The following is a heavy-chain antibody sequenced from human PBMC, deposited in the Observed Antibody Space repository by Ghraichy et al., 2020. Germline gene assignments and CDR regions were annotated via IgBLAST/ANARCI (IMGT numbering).Heavy chain of an antibody. CDR2: IRNKANTYTT. V-gene: IGHV3-72*01. Sequence: GGSLRLSCAASGFTFSDHYMDWVRQAPGKGLEWVGRIRNKANTYTTDYAASVQGRFTISRDDSKNSLYLQMNSLKTEDTAVYYCARVISTGLDVWGQGATVTVSS. CDR3: ARVISTGLDV. J-gene: IGHJ6*02. CDR1: GFTFSDHY.